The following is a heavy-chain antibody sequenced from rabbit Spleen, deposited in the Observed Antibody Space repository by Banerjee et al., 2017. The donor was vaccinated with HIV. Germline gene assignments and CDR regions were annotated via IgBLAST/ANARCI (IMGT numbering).Heavy chain of an antibody. Sequence: QEQVVESGGGLVQPGGSLKLTCTASGFSFSSSYWICWVRQAPGKGLEWIACIYAGSSDRSYYATWAKGRFTISKTSSTTVTLQMTSLTAADTATYFCARDSSSSFSSYGMDLWGQGTLVTVS. CDR1: GFSFSSSYW. CDR3: ARDSSSSFSSYGMDL. D-gene: IGHD1-1*01. CDR2: IYAGSSDRS. J-gene: IGHJ6*01. V-gene: IGHV1S45*01.